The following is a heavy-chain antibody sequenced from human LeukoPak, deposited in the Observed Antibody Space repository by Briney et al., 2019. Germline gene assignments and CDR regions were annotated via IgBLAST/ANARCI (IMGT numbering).Heavy chain of an antibody. V-gene: IGHV3-23*01. CDR2: ISGSGGNS. CDR1: GFTFSSYA. J-gene: IGHJ4*02. CDR3: AKCLGDGTNYYFAH. D-gene: IGHD4/OR15-4a*01. Sequence: GASLRLSCAASGFTFSSYAMGWVRLAPGKGLEWVSLISGSGGNSYYADSVKGRFTISRDNSKNTLYLQMSSLRAEDTALYYCAKCLGDGTNYYFAHWGQGTLVTVSS.